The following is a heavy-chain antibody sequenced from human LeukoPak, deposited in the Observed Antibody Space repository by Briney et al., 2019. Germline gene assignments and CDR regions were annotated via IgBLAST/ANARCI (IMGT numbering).Heavy chain of an antibody. D-gene: IGHD3-22*01. CDR2: IIPIFGTA. J-gene: IGHJ4*02. V-gene: IGHV1-69*13. CDR1: GGTFSSYA. Sequence: GASVKVSFKASGGTFSSYAISWVRQAPGQGLEWMGGIIPIFGTANYAQKFQGGVTITADESTSTAYMELSSLRSEDTAVYYCARIAGTYYYDSSGSNFDYWGQGTLVTVSS. CDR3: ARIAGTYYYDSSGSNFDY.